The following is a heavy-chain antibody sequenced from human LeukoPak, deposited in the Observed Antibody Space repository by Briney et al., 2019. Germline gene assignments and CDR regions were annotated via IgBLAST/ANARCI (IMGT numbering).Heavy chain of an antibody. Sequence: GGSLRLSCAASGFTFSSYAMHWVRQAPGKGLQWVAVISYDGSNKYYADSVKGRFTISRDNSKNTLYLQMNSLRAEDTAVYFCARERQDTILHSGAFDIWGQGTMVTVSS. CDR2: ISYDGSNK. CDR1: GFTFSSYA. D-gene: IGHD2-21*01. J-gene: IGHJ3*02. V-gene: IGHV3-30*04. CDR3: ARERQDTILHSGAFDI.